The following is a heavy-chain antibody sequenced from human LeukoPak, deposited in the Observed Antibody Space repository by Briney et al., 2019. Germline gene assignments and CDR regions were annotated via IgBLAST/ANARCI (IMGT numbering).Heavy chain of an antibody. V-gene: IGHV5-51*01. D-gene: IGHD6-13*01. CDR1: GYSFTSYW. J-gene: IGHJ6*03. CDR3: ARRSSSPNYYYYYYMDV. Sequence: GESLKISCKGSGYSFTSYWIGWVRQMPGKGLEWMGIIYPGDSDTRYSPSFQGQVTISADKSISTAYLQWSSLNASDTAMYYCARRSSSPNYYYYYYMDVWGKGTTVTVSS. CDR2: IYPGDSDT.